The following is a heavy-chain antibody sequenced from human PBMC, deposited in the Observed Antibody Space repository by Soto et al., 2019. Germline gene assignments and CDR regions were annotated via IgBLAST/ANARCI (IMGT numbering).Heavy chain of an antibody. CDR3: ARGSWEFDAFDI. V-gene: IGHV4-30-2*01. D-gene: IGHD1-26*01. J-gene: IGHJ3*02. CDR1: GGSISSGGYS. Sequence: SETLSLTCAVSGGSISSGGYSWSWIRQPPGKGLEWIGYIYHSGSTNYNPSLKSRVTISVDKSKNQFSLKLSSVTAADTAVYYCARGSWEFDAFDIWGQGTMVTVSS. CDR2: IYHSGST.